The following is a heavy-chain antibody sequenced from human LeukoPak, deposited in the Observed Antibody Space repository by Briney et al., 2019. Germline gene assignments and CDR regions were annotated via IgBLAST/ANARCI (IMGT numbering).Heavy chain of an antibody. CDR3: STQGYSYGSKFDY. D-gene: IGHD5-18*01. Sequence: GGSLRLSCAASGFTFSSYGMSWVRQAPGKGLEWVSAISGSGGSTYYADSVKGRFTISRDDSKNTAYLQMNSLKTEDTAVYYCSTQGYSYGSKFDYWGQGTLVTVSS. J-gene: IGHJ4*02. V-gene: IGHV3-23*01. CDR2: ISGSGGST. CDR1: GFTFSSYG.